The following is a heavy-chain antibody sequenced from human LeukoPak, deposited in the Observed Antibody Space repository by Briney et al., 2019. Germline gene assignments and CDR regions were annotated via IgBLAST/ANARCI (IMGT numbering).Heavy chain of an antibody. J-gene: IGHJ4*02. V-gene: IGHV1-69*13. Sequence: ASVKVSCKASGGTFSSSAISWVRQAPGQGLEWMGGIISIFGTTSYAQKFQGRVTITADDSTSTAYMELSSLRSEDMAVYYCARDVNGDYGFDYWGQGTLVTVSS. CDR1: GGTFSSSA. CDR3: ARDVNGDYGFDY. D-gene: IGHD4-17*01. CDR2: IISIFGTT.